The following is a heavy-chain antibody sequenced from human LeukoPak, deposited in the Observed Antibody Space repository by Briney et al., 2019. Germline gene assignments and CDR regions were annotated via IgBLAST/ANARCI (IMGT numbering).Heavy chain of an antibody. Sequence: GGSLRLSCAASGFTFSSYAMSWVRQAPGKGLEWVSAISSSGGSTYYADSVKGRFTISRDNSKNTLYLQMNSLRAEDTAVYYCAKDLSGSIGGYWGQGTLVTVSS. D-gene: IGHD3-16*01. CDR2: ISSSGGST. CDR1: GFTFSSYA. J-gene: IGHJ4*02. CDR3: AKDLSGSIGGY. V-gene: IGHV3-23*01.